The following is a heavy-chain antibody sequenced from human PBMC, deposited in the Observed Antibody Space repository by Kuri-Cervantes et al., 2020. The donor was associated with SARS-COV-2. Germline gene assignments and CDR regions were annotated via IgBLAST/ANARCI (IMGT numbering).Heavy chain of an antibody. J-gene: IGHJ4*02. D-gene: IGHD2-2*01. CDR3: ARGLIPAGPFDY. V-gene: IGHV3-9*01. CDR2: ISWNSGSI. Sequence: GGSLRLSCAASGFTFDDYAMHWVRQAPGKGLEWVSGISWNSGSIGYADSVKGRFTISRHNSRNTLYLQLTSLTNEDTAVYYCARGLIPAGPFDYWGQGSLVTVSS. CDR1: GFTFDDYA.